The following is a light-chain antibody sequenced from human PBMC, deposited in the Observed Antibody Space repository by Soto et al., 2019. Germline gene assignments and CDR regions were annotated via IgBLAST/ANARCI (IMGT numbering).Light chain of an antibody. CDR1: QSVGSSY. CDR3: QQYASSPVYT. V-gene: IGKV3-20*01. J-gene: IGKJ2*01. CDR2: GAS. Sequence: EIVLTQSPGTLSLSPGERATLSCRASQSVGSSYLAWYQQKPGQAPRLLIYGASSRATGIPDRFSGSGSGTDFTLIISRLEPDEFAVYYCQQYASSPVYTFGQGTKLDIK.